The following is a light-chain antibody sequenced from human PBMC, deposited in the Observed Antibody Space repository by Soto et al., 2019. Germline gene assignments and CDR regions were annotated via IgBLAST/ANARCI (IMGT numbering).Light chain of an antibody. Sequence: DIQMTQSPSTLSASVGHRVTITCLASQSISRLLARYQQKPGKAPKLLIYDASSLESGAPSRFSSSGSGTEFTLTISSLQADDFATYYCQQYNSYSWTFGQGTKVEIK. CDR1: QSISRL. CDR2: DAS. CDR3: QQYNSYSWT. V-gene: IGKV1-5*01. J-gene: IGKJ1*01.